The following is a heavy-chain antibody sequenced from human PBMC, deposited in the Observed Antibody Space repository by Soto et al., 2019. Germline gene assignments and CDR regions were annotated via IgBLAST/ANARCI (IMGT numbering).Heavy chain of an antibody. CDR2: IYYSGST. CDR1: GGSISSGDYY. Sequence: SETLSLTCTVSGGSISSGDYYWSWIRQPPGKGPEWIGYIYYSGSTYYNPSLKSRVTISVDTSKNQFSLKLSSVTAADTAVYYCARVGNDSPEKGWFWFDPWGQGPLVTVSS. D-gene: IGHD1-1*01. J-gene: IGHJ5*02. V-gene: IGHV4-30-4*01. CDR3: ARVGNDSPEKGWFWFDP.